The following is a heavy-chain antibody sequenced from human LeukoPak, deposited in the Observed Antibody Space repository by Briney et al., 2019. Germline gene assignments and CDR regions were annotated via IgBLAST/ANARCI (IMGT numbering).Heavy chain of an antibody. D-gene: IGHD3-3*01. CDR3: ARVTGGSYYDFWSGYPHYFDY. CDR2: INYSGST. J-gene: IGHJ4*02. V-gene: IGHV4-39*07. CDR1: GGSISSSDYY. Sequence: SETLSLTCTVSGGSISSSDYYWGWIRQPPGKGLEWIGSINYSGSTYYNPSLKSRVTISVDTSKNQFSLKLSSVTAADTAVYYCARVTGGSYYDFWSGYPHYFDYWGQGTLVTVSS.